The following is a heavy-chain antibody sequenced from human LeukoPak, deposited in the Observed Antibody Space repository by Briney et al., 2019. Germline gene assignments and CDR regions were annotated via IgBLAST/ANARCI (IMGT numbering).Heavy chain of an antibody. J-gene: IGHJ4*02. CDR1: GFTFSYYY. V-gene: IGHV3-11*01. Sequence: GGSLRLSCAASGFTFSYYYMSWIRQAPGKGLEWVSYISNSGTTIYYADSVKGRFTISRDNAKNSLYLQMNSLRAEDTAVYYCARDGVGSLYYFDYWGQGTLVTVSS. D-gene: IGHD3-16*01. CDR2: ISNSGTTI. CDR3: ARDGVGSLYYFDY.